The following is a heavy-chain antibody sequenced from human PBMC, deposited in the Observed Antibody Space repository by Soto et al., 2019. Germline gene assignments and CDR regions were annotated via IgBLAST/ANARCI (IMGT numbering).Heavy chain of an antibody. CDR1: GYTFTSYG. V-gene: IGHV1-3*01. Sequence: GASVKVSCKASGYTFTSYGISWVRQAPGQRLEWMGWINVGNGNTKYSQKFQGRVTITRDTSASTAYMELSSLRSEDTAVHYCARSIVVVTAADYWGQGTLVTVSS. J-gene: IGHJ4*02. CDR2: INVGNGNT. CDR3: ARSIVVVTAADY. D-gene: IGHD2-21*02.